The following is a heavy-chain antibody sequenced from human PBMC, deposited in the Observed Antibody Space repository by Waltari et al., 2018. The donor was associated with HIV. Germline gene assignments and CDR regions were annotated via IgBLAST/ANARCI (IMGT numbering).Heavy chain of an antibody. CDR1: GYTFTSDG. J-gene: IGHJ3*02. V-gene: IGHV1-18*01. D-gene: IGHD3-3*01. Sequence: QVQLVQSGAEVKKPGASVRVSCKASGYTFTSDGIGWVRQGSGHRLEWMGWISAYNGNTNYAQKLQGRVTMTTDTSTSTAYMELRSLRSDDTAVYYCARHAMDDFWSGYYDAAFDIWGQGTMVTVSS. CDR2: ISAYNGNT. CDR3: ARHAMDDFWSGYYDAAFDI.